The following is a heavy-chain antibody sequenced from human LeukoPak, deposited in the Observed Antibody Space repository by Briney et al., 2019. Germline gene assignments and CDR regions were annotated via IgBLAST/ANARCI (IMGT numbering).Heavy chain of an antibody. CDR2: VWSDGSKK. CDR1: GFTFSSYG. CDR3: ARGVGYYDSSGTIDF. V-gene: IGHV3-33*01. J-gene: IGHJ4*02. D-gene: IGHD3-22*01. Sequence: PGGSLRLSCAASGFTFSSYGMHWVRQAPGKGLEWVAVVWSDGSKKYSADFVKGRITISRDDSKNTLYLQMNSLRAEDTAVYYCARGVGYYDSSGTIDFWGQGTLVTVSS.